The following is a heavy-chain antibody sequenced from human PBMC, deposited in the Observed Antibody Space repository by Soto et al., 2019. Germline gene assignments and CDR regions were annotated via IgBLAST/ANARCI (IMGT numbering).Heavy chain of an antibody. CDR2: IYWDDDK. D-gene: IGHD2-2*01. CDR1: GFSLSTSGVG. Sequence: QITLKESGPTLVKPTQTLTLTCTFSGFSLSTSGVGVGWIRQPPGKALEWLALIYWDDDKRYSPSLKSRLTITKDSSKNQVVLTMTNMDPVDTATYYCAHSDCISTSCFGWFDPWGQGTLVTDSS. V-gene: IGHV2-5*02. CDR3: AHSDCISTSCFGWFDP. J-gene: IGHJ5*02.